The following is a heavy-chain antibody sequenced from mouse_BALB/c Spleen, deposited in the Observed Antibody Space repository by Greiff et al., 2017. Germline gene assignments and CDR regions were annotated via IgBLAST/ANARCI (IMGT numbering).Heavy chain of an antibody. J-gene: IGHJ4*01. V-gene: IGHV10-1*02. CDR2: IRSKSNNYAT. Sequence: EVKLMESGGGLVQPKGSLKLSCAASGFTFNTYAMNWVRQAPGKGLEWVARIRSKSNNYATYYADSVKDRFTISRDDSQSMLYLQMNNLKTEDTAMYYCVRIYDGYYVAMDYWGQGTSVTVSS. CDR3: VRIYDGYYVAMDY. CDR1: GFTFNTYA. D-gene: IGHD2-3*01.